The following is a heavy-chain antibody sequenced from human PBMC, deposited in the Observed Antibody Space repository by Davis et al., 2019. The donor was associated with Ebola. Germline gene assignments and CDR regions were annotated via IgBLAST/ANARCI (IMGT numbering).Heavy chain of an antibody. CDR2: ISYDGSIK. CDR3: ARGAGFIIDC. J-gene: IGHJ4*02. Sequence: GESLKISCAVSGFTFSTHIMHWVRQAPGKGLEWVAVISYDGSIKYYADSVKGRFTISRDNAKNSLYLQMNSLRVDDTALYYCARGAGFIIDCWGQGTLVTVSS. D-gene: IGHD3-10*01. V-gene: IGHV3-30-3*01. CDR1: GFTFSTHI.